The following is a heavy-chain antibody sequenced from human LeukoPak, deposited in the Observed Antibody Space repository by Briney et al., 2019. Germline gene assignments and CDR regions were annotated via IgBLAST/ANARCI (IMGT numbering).Heavy chain of an antibody. CDR3: ARDPYSGSYGNYYYYFMDV. Sequence: KTGGSLRLSCAASGFTLSSYNMNWVRQAPGKGLEWVSSITSGSSYIYYADSVRGRFTISRDNAKNSLYLQMNSLRAEDTAVYYCARDPYSGSYGNYYYYFMDVWGKGTTVTISS. J-gene: IGHJ6*03. V-gene: IGHV3-21*01. D-gene: IGHD1-26*01. CDR1: GFTLSSYN. CDR2: ITSGSSYI.